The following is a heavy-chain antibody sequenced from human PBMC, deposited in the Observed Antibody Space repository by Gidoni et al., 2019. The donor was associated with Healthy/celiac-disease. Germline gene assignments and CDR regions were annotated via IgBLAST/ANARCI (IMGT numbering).Heavy chain of an antibody. CDR1: GFPFSSYG. D-gene: IGHD2-15*01. V-gene: IGHV3-33*01. Sequence: VQPGRSLRLSCAASGFPFSSYGMHWVRQAPGKGLEWGAVIWYDGSNKYYADSVKGLFTSSSDNYKNTLYLQMNSRRAEDTAVYYCARADVGYCSGGSCPPDYWGQGTLVTVPS. CDR3: ARADVGYCSGGSCPPDY. CDR2: IWYDGSNK. J-gene: IGHJ4*02.